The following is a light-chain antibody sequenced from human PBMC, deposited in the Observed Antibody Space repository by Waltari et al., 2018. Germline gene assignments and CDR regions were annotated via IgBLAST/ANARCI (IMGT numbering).Light chain of an antibody. CDR1: QSVSSNY. Sequence: EIVLTQSPGTLSLSPGERATLSCRASQSVSSNYLAWYQQKPGQAPRLLIYGASIRATGIPDRFSGSWSGTDFTLTISRLEPEDFAVYYCQQYGSSPPWTFGQGTKVEIK. J-gene: IGKJ1*01. V-gene: IGKV3-20*01. CDR2: GAS. CDR3: QQYGSSPPWT.